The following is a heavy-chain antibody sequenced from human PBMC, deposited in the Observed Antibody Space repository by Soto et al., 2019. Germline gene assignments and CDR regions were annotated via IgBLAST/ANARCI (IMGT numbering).Heavy chain of an antibody. V-gene: IGHV4-30-2*01. CDR1: GGSIGSNDYS. CDR2: IYHSGST. Sequence: SETLSLTCAVSGGSIGSNDYSWSWIRQPPGKGLEWIGYIYHSGSTYYNPSLKSRVTISVDRSKNQFSLKLSSVTAADTAIYYCASTLSITMVRGIYFRTDAFDIWGQGTMVTVSS. CDR3: ASTLSITMVRGIYFRTDAFDI. D-gene: IGHD3-10*01. J-gene: IGHJ3*02.